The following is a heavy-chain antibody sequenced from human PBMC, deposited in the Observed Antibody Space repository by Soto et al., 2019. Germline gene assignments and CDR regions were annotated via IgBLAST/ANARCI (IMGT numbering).Heavy chain of an antibody. D-gene: IGHD3-16*01. CDR2: INNDVSST. J-gene: IGHJ4*02. CDR1: GFTLNNYC. Sequence: PXVSLSLSCAASGFTLNNYCMHWVREAPGKGLVWVSRINNDVSSTAYADPVKGRFTISRDNAKNTLYLQMNSLRAEDTAIYYCARDLGGPDYWGQGTLVTVFS. CDR3: ARDLGGPDY. V-gene: IGHV3-74*01.